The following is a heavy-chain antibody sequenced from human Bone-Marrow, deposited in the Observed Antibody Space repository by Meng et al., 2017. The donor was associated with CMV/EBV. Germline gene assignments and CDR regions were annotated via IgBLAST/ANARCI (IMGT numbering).Heavy chain of an antibody. J-gene: IGHJ5*02. V-gene: IGHV3-74*01. D-gene: IGHD2-21*01. Sequence: GGSLRLSCAASGFTFSSYWMHWVRQAPGKGRVWVSRINSDGSSTSNADSVKGRFTSSRDNAKNTLYLQMNSLRAEDTAVYYCARGGGAIDIWFDPWGQGTLVTVSS. CDR2: INSDGSST. CDR1: GFTFSSYW. CDR3: ARGGGAIDIWFDP.